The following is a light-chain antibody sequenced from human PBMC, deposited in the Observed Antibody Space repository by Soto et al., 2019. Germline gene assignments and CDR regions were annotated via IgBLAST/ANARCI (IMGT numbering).Light chain of an antibody. J-gene: IGLJ1*01. CDR3: SSYAGSSNV. V-gene: IGLV2-8*01. CDR1: SSDVGGYNY. CDR2: EVN. Sequence: QSVLTQPPSASGPPGLSVAISSTGTSSDVGGYNYVSCYQQHPGKAPKLMIYEVNKRPSGVPDRFSGSKSGNTASLTVSGLQAEDEADYYCSSYAGSSNVFGTGTKVTVL.